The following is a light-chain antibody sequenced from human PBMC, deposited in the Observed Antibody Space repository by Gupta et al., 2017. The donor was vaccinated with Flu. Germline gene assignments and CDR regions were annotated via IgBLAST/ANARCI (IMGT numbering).Light chain of an antibody. V-gene: IGKV1-39*01. Sequence: DIQMTQSPSSLSASVVDRVTITCRASQSISSYLNWYQQKPGKAPKLLIYAASSLQSRVPSRFSGSRSGTDFTLSIIRLQPEDFATYYCQQRDSTPRTFGQGTKVEIK. CDR3: QQRDSTPRT. CDR1: QSISSY. CDR2: AAS. J-gene: IGKJ1*01.